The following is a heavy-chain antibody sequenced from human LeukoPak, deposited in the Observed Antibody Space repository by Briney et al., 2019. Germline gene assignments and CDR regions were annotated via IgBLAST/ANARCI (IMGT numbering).Heavy chain of an antibody. V-gene: IGHV3-30*04. Sequence: PGGSLRLSCAASGFTFSSYAMHWVRQAPGKGLEWVAVISYDGSNKYYADPVKGRFTISRDNSKNTLYLQMNSLRAEDTAVYYCASENYYDSSGYYYLHPFDYWGQGTLVTVSS. J-gene: IGHJ4*02. CDR2: ISYDGSNK. CDR1: GFTFSSYA. CDR3: ASENYYDSSGYYYLHPFDY. D-gene: IGHD3-22*01.